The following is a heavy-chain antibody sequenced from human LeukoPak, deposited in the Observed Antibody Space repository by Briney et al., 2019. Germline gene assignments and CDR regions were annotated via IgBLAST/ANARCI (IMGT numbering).Heavy chain of an antibody. V-gene: IGHV3-30*02. CDR1: EFTFSNYG. CDR3: ARASITMVRGELVYYFDF. D-gene: IGHD3-10*01. Sequence: PGGSLRLSCAASEFTFSNYGMHWVRQTPGKGLEWLAFIRYDGNNKYYADSVKGRFTISRDNAKNSLYLQMNSLRAEDTAVYYCARASITMVRGELVYYFDFWGQGTLVTVSS. J-gene: IGHJ4*02. CDR2: IRYDGNNK.